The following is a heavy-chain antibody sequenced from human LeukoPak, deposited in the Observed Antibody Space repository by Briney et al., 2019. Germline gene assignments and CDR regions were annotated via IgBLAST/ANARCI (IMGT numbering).Heavy chain of an antibody. CDR1: GYTFTSYG. J-gene: IGHJ4*02. CDR2: ISAYNGNT. V-gene: IGHV1-18*01. D-gene: IGHD1-26*01. Sequence: GASVKVSCKASGYTFTSYGISWVRQAPGQGLEWMGWISAYNGNTNYAQKLQGRVTITRNTSISTDYMELSSLRSEDTAVYYCARGNKVGAFDYWGQGTLVTVSS. CDR3: ARGNKVGAFDY.